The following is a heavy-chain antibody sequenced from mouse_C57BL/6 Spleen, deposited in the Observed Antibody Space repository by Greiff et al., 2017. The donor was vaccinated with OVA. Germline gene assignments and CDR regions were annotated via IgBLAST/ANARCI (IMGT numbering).Heavy chain of an antibody. D-gene: IGHD2-5*01. J-gene: IGHJ4*01. CDR2: IWSDGST. CDR3: ARHRSNYGLYAMDY. CDR1: GFSLTSYG. Sequence: VNVVESGPGLVAPSQSLSITCTVSGFSLTSYGVHWVRQPPGKGLEWLVVIWSDGSTTYNSALKSRLSISKDNSKSQVFLKMNSLQTDDTAMYYCARHRSNYGLYAMDYWGQGTSVTVSS. V-gene: IGHV2-6-1*01.